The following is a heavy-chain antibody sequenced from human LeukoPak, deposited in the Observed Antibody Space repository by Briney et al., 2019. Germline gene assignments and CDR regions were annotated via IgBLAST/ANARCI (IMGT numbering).Heavy chain of an antibody. Sequence: PSETLSLTCAVYGGSFSGYYWSWIRQPPGKGLEWIGEINHSGSTNYNPSLKSRVTISVDTSKSQFSLKLSSVTAADTAVYYCAKGGYCSSTSCYLFDYWGQGTLVTVSS. D-gene: IGHD2-2*01. CDR2: INHSGST. CDR3: AKGGYCSSTSCYLFDY. CDR1: GGSFSGYY. J-gene: IGHJ4*02. V-gene: IGHV4-34*01.